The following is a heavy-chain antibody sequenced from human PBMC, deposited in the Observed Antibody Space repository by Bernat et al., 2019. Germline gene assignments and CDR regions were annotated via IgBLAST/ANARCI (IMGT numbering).Heavy chain of an antibody. Sequence: QVQLVESGGGVVQPGRSLRLSCAASGFTFSIATMNWVRQAPGKGLEWVAFIADDGSKENYADSVKGRFTISRDNSKNTLYVHMNSLRPEDTAVYYCARDHEHTSAFDFWGQGTMVTVSP. CDR3: ARDHEHTSAFDF. J-gene: IGHJ3*01. CDR2: IADDGSKE. CDR1: GFTFSIAT. V-gene: IGHV3-30-3*01. D-gene: IGHD2-21*01.